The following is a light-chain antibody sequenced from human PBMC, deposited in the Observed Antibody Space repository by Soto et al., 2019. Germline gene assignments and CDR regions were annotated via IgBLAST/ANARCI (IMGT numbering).Light chain of an antibody. CDR3: QQYNNWPPT. Sequence: EIVMTQSPATLSVSPGERATLSCRASQSVSSSLAWYQQKPGQAPRLLIYGASTRATGFPARFSGSGSGTEFTLTISSLQSEDFAVYYCQQYNNWPPTFGQGTRLEI. CDR2: GAS. J-gene: IGKJ5*01. V-gene: IGKV3-15*01. CDR1: QSVSSS.